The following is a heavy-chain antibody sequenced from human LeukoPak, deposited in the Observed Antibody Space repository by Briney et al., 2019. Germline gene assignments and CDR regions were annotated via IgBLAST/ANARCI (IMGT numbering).Heavy chain of an antibody. Sequence: WGSLRLSCAASGFTVSTKYMSWVRQAPGKGLEWVSLIYSSGTTYYADSVKGRFTISRDNSKNSLYLQMNSLRAEDTAVYYCARVGGVPAAHFDYWGQGTLVTVSS. CDR3: ARVGGVPAAHFDY. CDR2: IYSSGTT. CDR1: GFTVSTKY. J-gene: IGHJ4*02. D-gene: IGHD2-2*01. V-gene: IGHV3-53*01.